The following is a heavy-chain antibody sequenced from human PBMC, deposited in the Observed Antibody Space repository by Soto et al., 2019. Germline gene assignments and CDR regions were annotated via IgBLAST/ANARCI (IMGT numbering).Heavy chain of an antibody. CDR1: GGSISAYY. CDR3: ARARYGDFYYYTMDV. Sequence: SETLSLTCSVSGGSISAYYWGWIRQPPGKGLEWIGYVYYSGSTSYTPSLKSRVIISVDTPKNQFSLRLSSVTAADTAVYYCARARYGDFYYYTMDVWGQGTTVTVSS. J-gene: IGHJ6*02. V-gene: IGHV4-59*12. D-gene: IGHD4-17*01. CDR2: VYYSGST.